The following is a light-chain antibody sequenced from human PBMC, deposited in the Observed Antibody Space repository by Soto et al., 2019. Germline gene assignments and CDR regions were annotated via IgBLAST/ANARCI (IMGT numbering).Light chain of an antibody. CDR3: QQRGNWPLT. CDR1: QSVGSS. CDR2: DTS. J-gene: IGKJ4*01. Sequence: EIVLTQSPATLSLSPGERATLSCRASQSVGSSLAWYQQKPGQAPRLLIYDTSNRATGIPGRFSGRGSGTDFTLTISSLEPEDVAVYYCQQRGNWPLTFGGGTNVEIK. V-gene: IGKV3-11*01.